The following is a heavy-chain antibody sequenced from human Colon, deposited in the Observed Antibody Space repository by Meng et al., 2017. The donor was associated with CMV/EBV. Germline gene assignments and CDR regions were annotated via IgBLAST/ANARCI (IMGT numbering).Heavy chain of an antibody. CDR3: VYGGFFFNY. CDR1: GFTFSTYW. D-gene: IGHD4-23*01. J-gene: IGHJ4*02. CDR2: IKQDGSEK. Sequence: GESLKISCAASGFTFSTYWMSWVRQAPGEGLEWVANIKQDGSEKNYVDSVKGRFTTSRDNAKNSLYLQMNSLRAEDTAVYYCVYGGFFFNYWGQGTLVTVSS. V-gene: IGHV3-7*01.